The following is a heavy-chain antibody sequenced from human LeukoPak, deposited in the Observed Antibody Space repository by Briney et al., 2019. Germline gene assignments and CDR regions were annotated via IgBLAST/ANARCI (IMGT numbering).Heavy chain of an antibody. V-gene: IGHV5-51*01. J-gene: IGHJ6*02. CDR3: ARLVDDSSGYYYHYYYGMDV. CDR2: IYPGDSDT. D-gene: IGHD3-22*01. CDR1: GYSFTSYW. Sequence: GESLKISCKGSGYSFTSYWIGWVRQMPGKGLEWMGIIYPGDSDTRYSPSFQGQVTISADKSISTAYLQWSSLKASDTAMYYCARLVDDSSGYYYHYYYGMDVWGQGTTVTVSS.